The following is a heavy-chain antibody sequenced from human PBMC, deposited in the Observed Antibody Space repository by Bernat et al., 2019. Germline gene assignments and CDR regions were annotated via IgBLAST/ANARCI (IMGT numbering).Heavy chain of an antibody. CDR1: GGSISSYY. Sequence: QVQLQESGPGLVKPSETLSLTCTVSGGSISSYYWSWIRQPPGKGLEWIGYIYYSGSTNYNPSLKSRVTISVDTSKNQFSLKLSSVTAADTAVYYCARQPARIVLGKGSFDYWGQGTLVTVSS. CDR3: ARQPARIVLGKGSFDY. D-gene: IGHD1-26*01. CDR2: IYYSGST. V-gene: IGHV4-59*08. J-gene: IGHJ4*02.